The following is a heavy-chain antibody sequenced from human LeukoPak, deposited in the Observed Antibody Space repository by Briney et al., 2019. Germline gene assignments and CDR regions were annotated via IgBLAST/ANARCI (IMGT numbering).Heavy chain of an antibody. V-gene: IGHV3-21*01. CDR1: GFTFSSYS. D-gene: IGHD3-16*02. Sequence: GTLRLSCAASGFTFSSYSWNWVRQAPGKGLEWVSSINSSSSYKYYAYSVKGRITISSANAKNSLYLQMNSLSPEDTAVYYCATQGSAHRRGLRLEEFSWLDFDYWGQGTLVTVSS. CDR2: INSSSSYK. J-gene: IGHJ4*02. CDR3: ATQGSAHRRGLRLEEFSWLDFDY.